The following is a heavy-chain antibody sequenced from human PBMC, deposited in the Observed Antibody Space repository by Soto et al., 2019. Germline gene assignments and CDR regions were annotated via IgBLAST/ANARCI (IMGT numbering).Heavy chain of an antibody. CDR1: GFTFSSYA. CDR2: ISGSGGST. J-gene: IGHJ4*02. D-gene: IGHD2-21*02. V-gene: IGHV3-23*01. Sequence: EVQLLESGGGLVQPGGSLRLSCAASGFTFSSYAMSCVRQAPGKGLEWVSAISGSGGSTYYADSVKGRFTISRDNSKNTLYLQMNSLRAEDTAVYYCAKVGADLGDFSYFDYWGQGTLVTVSS. CDR3: AKVGADLGDFSYFDY.